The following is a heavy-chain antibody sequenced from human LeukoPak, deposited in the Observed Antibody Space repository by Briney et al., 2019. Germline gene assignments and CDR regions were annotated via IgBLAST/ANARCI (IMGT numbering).Heavy chain of an antibody. V-gene: IGHV3-48*01. J-gene: IGHJ4*02. D-gene: IGHD2-15*01. CDR3: ARSGCTASSCYRSNFDY. CDR1: GFTVSSNY. Sequence: GGSLRLSCAASGFTVSSNYMSWVRQAPGKGLDWISYINSNSGAIYYADSVKGRCTISRDNAKNSLYLQMNSLRVEDTAVYYCARSGCTASSCYRSNFDYWGQGTLVTVSS. CDR2: INSNSGAI.